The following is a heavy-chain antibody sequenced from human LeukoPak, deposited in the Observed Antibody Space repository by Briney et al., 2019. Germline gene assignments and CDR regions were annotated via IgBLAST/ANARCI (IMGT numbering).Heavy chain of an antibody. CDR3: ARDRLAVAGLYWYFDL. Sequence: SETLSLTCTVSGGFISSHYWSWIRQPPGKGLEWIGYIYYSGSTDYNPSLKSRVTISVDTSKNQFSLKLSSVTAADTAVYYCARDRLAVAGLYWYFDLWGRGTLVTVSS. CDR2: IYYSGST. D-gene: IGHD6-19*01. CDR1: GGFISSHY. V-gene: IGHV4-59*11. J-gene: IGHJ2*01.